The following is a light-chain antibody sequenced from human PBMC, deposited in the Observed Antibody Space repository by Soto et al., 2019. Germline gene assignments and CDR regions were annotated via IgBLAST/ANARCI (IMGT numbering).Light chain of an antibody. CDR3: QQYTNWPPFT. Sequence: EVVLTQSPATLSVSPGEGASLSCRASQNVGTSLAWYQHKPGQAPRLLIYGASTRAAGVPARFNGSASRTEYTLTITSLQSEDSALYYCQQYTNWPPFTFGQGTRLEIK. CDR2: GAS. J-gene: IGKJ2*01. CDR1: QNVGTS. V-gene: IGKV3-15*01.